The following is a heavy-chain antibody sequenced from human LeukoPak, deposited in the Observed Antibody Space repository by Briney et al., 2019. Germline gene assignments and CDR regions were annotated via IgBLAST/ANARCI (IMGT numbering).Heavy chain of an antibody. D-gene: IGHD7-27*01. Sequence: GGSLRLSCAASGFTFSSYSMNWVRQAPGKGLEWVSFISSSRSYIYYADSVKGRFTISRDNAKNSLYLQMNSLRAEDTAVYYCARATLGREHHFDYWGQGTLVTVSS. CDR1: GFTFSSYS. J-gene: IGHJ4*02. CDR2: ISSSRSYI. CDR3: ARATLGREHHFDY. V-gene: IGHV3-21*04.